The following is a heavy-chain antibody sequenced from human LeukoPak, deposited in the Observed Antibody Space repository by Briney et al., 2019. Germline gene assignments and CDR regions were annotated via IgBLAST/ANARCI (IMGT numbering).Heavy chain of an antibody. CDR2: IGASGAET. Sequence: GGSLRLSCTASGFTFSTYAMTWVRQAPGKGLAWVSAIGASGAETYYADSAKGRFTVSRDNSKNTLYLQMSSLRADDTAVYFCAKRPRDSSGYYLGAFDGWGQGTTVTVSS. V-gene: IGHV3-23*01. J-gene: IGHJ3*01. CDR1: GFTFSTYA. D-gene: IGHD3-22*01. CDR3: AKRPRDSSGYYLGAFDG.